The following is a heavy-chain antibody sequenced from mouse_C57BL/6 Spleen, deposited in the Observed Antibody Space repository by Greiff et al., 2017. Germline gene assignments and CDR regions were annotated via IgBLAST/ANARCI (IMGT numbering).Heavy chain of an antibody. D-gene: IGHD4-1*01. CDR3: ARSGTGTGDYAMDY. J-gene: IGHJ4*01. V-gene: IGHV1-18*01. Sequence: VQLKQSGPELVKPGASVKIPCKASGYTFTDYNMDWVKQSHGKSLEWIGDINPNNGGTIYNQKFKGKATLTVDKSSSTAYMELRSLTSEDTAVYYCARSGTGTGDYAMDYWGQGTSVTVSS. CDR2: INPNNGGT. CDR1: GYTFTDYN.